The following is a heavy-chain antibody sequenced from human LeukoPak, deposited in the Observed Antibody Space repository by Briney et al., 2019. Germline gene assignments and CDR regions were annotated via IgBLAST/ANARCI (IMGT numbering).Heavy chain of an antibody. V-gene: IGHV3-48*01. J-gene: IGHJ6*03. CDR1: GFIFSGYS. CDR2: ISSSSATI. D-gene: IGHD6-6*01. CDR3: ARDRHVPGLYYYYMDV. Sequence: GGSLRLSCAASGFIFSGYSMNWVRQAPGKGLESISYISSSSATIFYADSVKGRFTISRDNDKNSLYLQMNSLRPEDTAVYFCARDRHVPGLYYYYMDVWGKGTTVTVSS.